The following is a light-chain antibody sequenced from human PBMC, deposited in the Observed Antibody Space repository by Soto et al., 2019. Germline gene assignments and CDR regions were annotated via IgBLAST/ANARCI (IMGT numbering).Light chain of an antibody. Sequence: DIHMTQSPSTLSGSVGYMFTITCRASQTISSWLAWYQQKPGKAPKLLIYKASTLKSGVPSRFRGSGSGTEFTLTISSMQTDDFATYYCQQYNHYPATFGQGTRLEIK. CDR1: QTISSW. V-gene: IGKV1-5*03. CDR3: QQYNHYPAT. CDR2: KAS. J-gene: IGKJ5*01.